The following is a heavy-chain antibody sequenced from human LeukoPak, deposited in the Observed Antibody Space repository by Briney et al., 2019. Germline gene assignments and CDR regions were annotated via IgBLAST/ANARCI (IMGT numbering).Heavy chain of an antibody. CDR3: AKATGGYYEYYFDY. J-gene: IGHJ4*02. CDR1: GFTFSDYY. D-gene: IGHD3-10*01. CDR2: ISSSSSYI. Sequence: GGSLRLSCAASGFTFSDYYMSWIRQAPGKGLEWVSSISSSSSYIYYADSVKGRFTISRDNSKNTLYLQMNSLRAEDTAVYYCAKATGGYYEYYFDYWGQGTLVTVSS. V-gene: IGHV3-11*05.